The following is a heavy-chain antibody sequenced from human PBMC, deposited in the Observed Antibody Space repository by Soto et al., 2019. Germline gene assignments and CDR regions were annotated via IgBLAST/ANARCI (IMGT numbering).Heavy chain of an antibody. V-gene: IGHV3-33*01. D-gene: IGHD3-16*01. J-gene: IGHJ5*02. CDR2: IWYDGSNK. CDR3: ARAPDAIYDYPPGGPGGS. Sequence: PXGSLRLSCSASGFTFSSYGMHWVRQAPGKGLEWVAVIWYDGSNKYYADSVKGRFTISRDNSKNTLYLQMNSLRAEDTAVYYCARAPDAIYDYPPGGPGGSWGQGTLVTVSS. CDR1: GFTFSSYG.